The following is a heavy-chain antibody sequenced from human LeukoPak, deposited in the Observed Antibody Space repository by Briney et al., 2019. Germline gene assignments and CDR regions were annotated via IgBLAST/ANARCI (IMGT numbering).Heavy chain of an antibody. Sequence: PSETLSLTCTVSGGSISSGGYYWSWIRQHPGKGLEWIGYIYYSGSTYYNPSLKSRVTISVDTSKNQFSLKLSSVTVADTAVYYCARATYYYFWSGYYLAGNWFDPWGQGTLVTVSS. CDR3: ARATYYYFWSGYYLAGNWFDP. V-gene: IGHV4-31*03. J-gene: IGHJ5*02. CDR2: IYYSGST. CDR1: GGSISSGGYY. D-gene: IGHD3-3*01.